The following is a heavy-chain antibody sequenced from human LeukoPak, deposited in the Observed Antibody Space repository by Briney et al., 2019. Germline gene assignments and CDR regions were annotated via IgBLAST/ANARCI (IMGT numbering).Heavy chain of an antibody. V-gene: IGHV3-21*01. CDR2: ISISSSYI. CDR3: ARDPTPRYCSGGSCYTHYGMDV. CDR1: GFTFSSYT. J-gene: IGHJ6*02. D-gene: IGHD2-15*01. Sequence: GRSLRLSFSASGFTFSSYTMNSVRQAPGKGLEWVSSISISSSYIYYADSVKGRLTISRDNAKNSLYLQMNSLRAEDTAVYYCARDPTPRYCSGGSCYTHYGMDVWGQGTTVTVSS.